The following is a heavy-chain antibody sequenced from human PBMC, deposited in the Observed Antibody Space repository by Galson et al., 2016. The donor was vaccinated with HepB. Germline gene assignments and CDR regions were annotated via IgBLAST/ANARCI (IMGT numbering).Heavy chain of an antibody. J-gene: IGHJ6*02. CDR1: GDSVSSNSAA. CDR2: TYYRSKWYN. Sequence: CAISGDSVSSNSAAWNWIRQSPSRGLEWLGRTYYRSKWYNDYAVSVESRITINPDTSKNQVSLQLNSVTPEDTAVYYCARERLRYFDWLRNRYYYYVMDVWGQGTTVTVSS. D-gene: IGHD3-9*01. CDR3: ARERLRYFDWLRNRYYYYVMDV. V-gene: IGHV6-1*01.